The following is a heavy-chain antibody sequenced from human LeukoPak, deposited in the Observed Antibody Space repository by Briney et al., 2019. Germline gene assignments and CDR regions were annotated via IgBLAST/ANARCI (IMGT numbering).Heavy chain of an antibody. V-gene: IGHV3-11*04. D-gene: IGHD6-19*01. CDR3: ASSQSSGAGIVGY. J-gene: IGHJ4*02. CDR1: GFTFSDYF. Sequence: GGSLRLSCAASGFTFSDYFMTWIRQAPGKGLEWVSSISGSGSNKYYADSVKGRFTISRDNAKNSLYLQMNSLRVEDTAVYYCASSQSSGAGIVGYWGQGTLVTVSS. CDR2: ISGSGSNK.